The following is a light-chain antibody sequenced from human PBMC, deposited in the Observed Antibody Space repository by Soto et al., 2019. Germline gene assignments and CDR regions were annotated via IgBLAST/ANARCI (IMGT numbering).Light chain of an antibody. CDR3: QQYNSYSVWT. J-gene: IGKJ1*01. V-gene: IGKV1-5*01. CDR1: HGISSW. Sequence: DIEMTQSTYSVSASVGDRVTITCRASHGISSWLAWYQQKPGKAPKLLIYDASSLESGVPSRFSGSGSGTEFTLTISSLQPDDFATYYCQQYNSYSVWTFGQGTKVDI. CDR2: DAS.